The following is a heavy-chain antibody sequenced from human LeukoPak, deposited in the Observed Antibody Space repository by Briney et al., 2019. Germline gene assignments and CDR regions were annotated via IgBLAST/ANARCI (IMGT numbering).Heavy chain of an antibody. J-gene: IGHJ4*02. CDR3: ARGGTSVWGTYRFLDY. D-gene: IGHD3-16*02. V-gene: IGHV4-59*01. Sequence: SETLSLTCTVSGGSISGYYWTWVRQPPGKGLEWIGYIYYTGNINYNPSLKSRVTISVDTSTNQFSLKLGSVTAADTAVYYCARGGTSVWGTYRFLDYWGQGALVTVSS. CDR1: GGSISGYY. CDR2: IYYTGNI.